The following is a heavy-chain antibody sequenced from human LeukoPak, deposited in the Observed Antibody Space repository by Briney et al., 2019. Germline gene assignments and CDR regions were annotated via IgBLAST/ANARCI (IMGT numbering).Heavy chain of an antibody. V-gene: IGHV4-30-4*01. CDR3: ASLPRSGFPYYFDY. J-gene: IGHJ4*02. D-gene: IGHD3-3*01. Sequence: SETLSLTCTVSGGSISNYDYYWSWIRQPPGKGLEWIGYIYYSGSTYYNPSLKSRVTISVDTSKNQLSLRLSPATAADTAVYYCASLPRSGFPYYFDYWGQGTLVTVSS. CDR1: GGSISNYDYY. CDR2: IYYSGST.